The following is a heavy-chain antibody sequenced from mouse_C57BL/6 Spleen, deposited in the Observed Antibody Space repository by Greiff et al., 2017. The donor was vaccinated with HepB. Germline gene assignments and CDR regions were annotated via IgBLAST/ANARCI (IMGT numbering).Heavy chain of an antibody. CDR3: ARLYGNSGAWFAY. Sequence: VKLVESGPGLVAPSQSLSITCTVSGFSLTSYGVHWVRQPPGKGLEWLVVIWSDGSTTYNSALKSRLSISKDNSKSQVFLKMNSLQTDDTAMYYCARLYGNSGAWFAYWGQGTLVTVSA. V-gene: IGHV2-6*03. D-gene: IGHD2-1*01. CDR2: IWSDGST. J-gene: IGHJ3*01. CDR1: GFSLTSYG.